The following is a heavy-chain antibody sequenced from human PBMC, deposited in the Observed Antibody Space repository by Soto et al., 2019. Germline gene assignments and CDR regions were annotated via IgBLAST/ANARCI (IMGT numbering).Heavy chain of an antibody. J-gene: IGHJ6*02. CDR3: ARDPGILAVAGPAPRYGMDV. CDR1: GHTFTGYY. Sequence: ASVKVSCKVSGHTFTGYYMHWVRQAPSHCLEWMGWINPNSGGTKYAQKFQDWVTMTRDTSIRTAYMELSRLRADDTAVYYCARDPGILAVAGPAPRYGMDVWGQGTPVTVSS. D-gene: IGHD6-19*01. CDR2: INPNSGGT. V-gene: IGHV1-2*04.